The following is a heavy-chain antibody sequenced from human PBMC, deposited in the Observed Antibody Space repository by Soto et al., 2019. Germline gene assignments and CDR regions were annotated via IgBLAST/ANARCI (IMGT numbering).Heavy chain of an antibody. V-gene: IGHV3-30*03. Sequence: QVQLVESGGGVVQPGRSLRLSCAASGLTFSSNGMHWVRQAPGKGLEWVGVISNDGSKENYADSVKGRFTITRDNSKNRLYLQMNSLRVEDTAVYYCAILCVLPPDALDIWGQGTKVTVSS. D-gene: IGHD3-16*01. J-gene: IGHJ3*02. CDR2: ISNDGSKE. CDR1: GLTFSSNG. CDR3: AILCVLPPDALDI.